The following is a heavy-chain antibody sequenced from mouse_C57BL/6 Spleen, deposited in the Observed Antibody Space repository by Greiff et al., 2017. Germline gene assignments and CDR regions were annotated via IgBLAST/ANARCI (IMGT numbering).Heavy chain of an antibody. CDR3: ARNDYGSSLYYFDY. Sequence: EVQLVESGGGLVKPGGSLKLSCAASGFTFSDYGMHWVRQAPEKGLEWVAYISSGSSTSYYADTVNGRFTISRNNAKNTLFLQMTRLMSEDTDMYYCARNDYGSSLYYFDYWGQGTTLTVSS. CDR2: ISSGSSTS. CDR1: GFTFSDYG. D-gene: IGHD1-1*01. J-gene: IGHJ2*01. V-gene: IGHV5-17*01.